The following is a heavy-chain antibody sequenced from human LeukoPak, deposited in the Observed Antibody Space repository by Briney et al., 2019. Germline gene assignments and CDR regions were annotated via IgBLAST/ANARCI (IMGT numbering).Heavy chain of an antibody. CDR1: GFIFSTYD. D-gene: IGHD2-2*01. Sequence: GGSLRLSCAASGFIFSTYDMSWVRQAPGKGLEWGSLITTGSHYIYYADSVKGRFTISRDNAKSSLFLQMNSLRAEDTAVYYCAAMRACSSTTCNPFDKWGQGTLVTVSS. V-gene: IGHV3-21*01. J-gene: IGHJ4*02. CDR3: AAMRACSSTTCNPFDK. CDR2: ITTGSHYI.